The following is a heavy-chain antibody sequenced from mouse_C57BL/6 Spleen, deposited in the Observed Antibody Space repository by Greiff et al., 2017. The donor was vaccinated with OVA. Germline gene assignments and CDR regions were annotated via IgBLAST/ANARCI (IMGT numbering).Heavy chain of an antibody. V-gene: IGHV5-17*01. D-gene: IGHD2-1*01. CDR3: ARGGVRLRWYFDV. J-gene: IGHJ1*03. Sequence: EVKLVESGGGLVKPGGSLKLSCAASGFTFSDYGMHWVRQAPEKGLEWVAYISSGSSTIYYADTVKGRFTISRDNAKNTLFLQMTSLRSEDTAMYYCARGGVRLRWYFDVWGTGTTVTVSS. CDR2: ISSGSSTI. CDR1: GFTFSDYG.